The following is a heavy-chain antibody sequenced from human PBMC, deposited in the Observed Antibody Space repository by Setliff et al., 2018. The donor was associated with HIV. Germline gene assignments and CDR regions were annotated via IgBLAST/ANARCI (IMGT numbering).Heavy chain of an antibody. V-gene: IGHV1-18*01. CDR3: AKCSEMLGTPATSSGYYCGWFDP. Sequence: ASVKVSCKTSGYTFTSYGITWVRQAPGQGLEWMGWISAYNGNTDYAQKFQDRVAMTTDTSTSTAYMELRSLRSDDTALYYCAKCSEMLGTPATSSGYYCGWFDPWGQGTLVTVSS. D-gene: IGHD3-22*01. J-gene: IGHJ5*02. CDR1: GYTFTSYG. CDR2: ISAYNGNT.